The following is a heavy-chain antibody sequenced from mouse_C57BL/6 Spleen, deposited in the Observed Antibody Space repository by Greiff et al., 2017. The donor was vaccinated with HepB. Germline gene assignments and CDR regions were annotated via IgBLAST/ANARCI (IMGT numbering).Heavy chain of an antibody. CDR2: IDPEDGDT. Sequence: EVQLQQSGAELVRPGASVKLSCTASGFNIKDYYMHWVKQRPEQGLEWIGRIDPEDGDTEYAPKFQGQATMTADTSSNTAYLQLSSRTTEDTAVYYCTPRTAGTEFAYWGQGTLVTVSA. V-gene: IGHV14-1*01. J-gene: IGHJ3*01. CDR3: TPRTAGTEFAY. D-gene: IGHD4-1*01. CDR1: GFNIKDYY.